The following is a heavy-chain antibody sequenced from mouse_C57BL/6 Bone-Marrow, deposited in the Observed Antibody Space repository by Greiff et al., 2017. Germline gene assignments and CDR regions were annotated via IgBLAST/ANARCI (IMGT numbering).Heavy chain of an antibody. D-gene: IGHD1-1*01. V-gene: IGHV1-74*01. Sequence: VQLQQPGAELVKPGASVKVSCKASGYTFTSYWMHWVKQRPGQGLEWIGRIHPSDSDTNYNQKFKGKATLTVDKSSSTEYMQLSSLTSEDSVVYYCAPFTTVVGLDYWGQGTTLTVSS. CDR2: IHPSDSDT. CDR1: GYTFTSYW. J-gene: IGHJ2*01. CDR3: APFTTVVGLDY.